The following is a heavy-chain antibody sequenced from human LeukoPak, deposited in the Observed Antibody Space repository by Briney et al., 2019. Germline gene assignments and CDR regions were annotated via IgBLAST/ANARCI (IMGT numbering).Heavy chain of an antibody. J-gene: IGHJ4*02. D-gene: IGHD3-10*01. CDR1: GYTFTSYG. CDR2: ISAYNGNT. Sequence: GASVKVSCKASGYTFTSYGISWVRQAPGQGLEWMGWISAYNGNTNYAQKLQGRVTMTTDTSTSTAYMELRSLRSDDTAVYYCARVTGLWFGELYSGYWGQGTLVTVSS. CDR3: ARVTGLWFGELYSGY. V-gene: IGHV1-18*01.